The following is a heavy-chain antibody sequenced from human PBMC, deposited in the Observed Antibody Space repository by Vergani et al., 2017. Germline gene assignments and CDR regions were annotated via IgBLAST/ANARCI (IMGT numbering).Heavy chain of an antibody. CDR2: INWNGGST. V-gene: IGHV3-20*04. Sequence: EVQLVESGGGLVKPGGSLRLSCAASGFSFSSYSMNWVRQAPGKGLEWVSGINWNGGSTGYADSVKGRFTISRDNAKNSLYLQMNSLRAEDTALYYCARASGYSSGWYPPHDYWGQGTLVTVSS. CDR1: GFSFSSYS. J-gene: IGHJ4*02. D-gene: IGHD6-19*01. CDR3: ARASGYSSGWYPPHDY.